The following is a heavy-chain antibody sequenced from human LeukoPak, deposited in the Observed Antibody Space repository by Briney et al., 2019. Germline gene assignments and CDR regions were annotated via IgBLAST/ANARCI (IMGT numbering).Heavy chain of an antibody. CDR3: ARSISTVVTPIDY. CDR2: IKQDGSEK. J-gene: IGHJ4*02. D-gene: IGHD4-23*01. CDR1: GFTFSSYW. V-gene: IGHV3-7*01. Sequence: GGSLRLSCAASGFTFSSYWMSWVRQAPGKGLEWVANIKQDGSEKYYVDSVKGRFTISRDNAKNSLYLRMNSLRAEDTAVHYCARSISTVVTPIDYWGQGTLVTVSS.